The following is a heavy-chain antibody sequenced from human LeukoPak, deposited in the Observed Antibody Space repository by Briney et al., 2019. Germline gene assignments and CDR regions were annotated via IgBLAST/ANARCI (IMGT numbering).Heavy chain of an antibody. Sequence: RAGGSLRLSCAASGFTFSSYAMSWVRQAPGKGLEWVSAISGSGGSTYYADSVKGRFTISRDNSKNTLYLQMNSLRAEDTAVYYCAKLHYDFWSHLNWFDPWGQGTLVTVSS. CDR2: ISGSGGST. CDR1: GFTFSSYA. CDR3: AKLHYDFWSHLNWFDP. J-gene: IGHJ5*02. V-gene: IGHV3-23*01. D-gene: IGHD3-3*01.